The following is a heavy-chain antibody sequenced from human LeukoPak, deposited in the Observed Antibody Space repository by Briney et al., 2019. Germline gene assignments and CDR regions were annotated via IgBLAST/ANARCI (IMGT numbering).Heavy chain of an antibody. J-gene: IGHJ4*02. D-gene: IGHD6-13*01. CDR1: GFTFSSYA. CDR2: ISSNGGST. CDR3: ARDRIAAAGTGFDY. V-gene: IGHV3-64*01. Sequence: PGGSLRLSCAASGFTFSSYAMHWVRQAPGKGLEYVSAISSNGGSTYYANSVKGRFTISRDNSTNTLYLQMGSLRAEDMAVYYCARDRIAAAGTGFDYWGQGTLVTVSS.